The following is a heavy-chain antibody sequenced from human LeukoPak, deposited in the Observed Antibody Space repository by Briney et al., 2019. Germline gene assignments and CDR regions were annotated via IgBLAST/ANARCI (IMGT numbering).Heavy chain of an antibody. CDR1: GGTFSSYA. Sequence: SVKVSCKASGGTFSSYAISWVRQAPGQGLEWMGGIIPIFGTANYAQKFQGRVTITTDESTSTAYMELSSLRSEDTAVYYCARAGGAYCSSTSCYRGNWFDPWGQGTLVTVSS. CDR3: ARAGGAYCSSTSCYRGNWFDP. CDR2: IIPIFGTA. J-gene: IGHJ5*02. D-gene: IGHD2-2*01. V-gene: IGHV1-69*05.